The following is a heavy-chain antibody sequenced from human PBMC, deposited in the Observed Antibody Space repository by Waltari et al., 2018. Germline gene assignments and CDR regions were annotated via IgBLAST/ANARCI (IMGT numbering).Heavy chain of an antibody. D-gene: IGHD1-26*01. J-gene: IGHJ4*02. V-gene: IGHV1-2*02. Sequence: QVQLVQSGAEVKKPGASVKVSCKASGYTFTGYYMHWVRQAPVQGLGWRGWINPNSGGTNEAQKFQGRVTMTRDTSISTAYMELSRLRSDDTAVYYCAIVGATTFFDYWGQGTLVTVSS. CDR1: GYTFTGYY. CDR2: INPNSGGT. CDR3: AIVGATTFFDY.